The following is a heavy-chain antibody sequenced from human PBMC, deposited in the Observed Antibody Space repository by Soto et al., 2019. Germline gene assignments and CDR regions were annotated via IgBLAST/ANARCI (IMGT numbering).Heavy chain of an antibody. J-gene: IGHJ4*02. CDR3: ARHRGRGVVVVTAPTSYFDY. CDR1: GGSISSSSYY. CDR2: IYYSGST. D-gene: IGHD2-21*02. V-gene: IGHV4-39*01. Sequence: QLQLQESGPGLVKPSETLSLTCTVSGGSISSSSYYWGWIRQPPGKGLEWIGSIYYSGSTYYNPSLKSRVTISVDTSNNQFSLKLSSVTAADTAVYYCARHRGRGVVVVTAPTSYFDYWGQGTLVTVSS.